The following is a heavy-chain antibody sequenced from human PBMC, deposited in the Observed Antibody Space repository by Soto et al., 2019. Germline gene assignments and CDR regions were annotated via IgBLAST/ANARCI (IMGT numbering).Heavy chain of an antibody. CDR2: ISYDGSNK. D-gene: IGHD3-3*02. V-gene: IGHV3-30*03. Sequence: GSLRLSCAASGFTFSSYGMHWVRQAPGKGLEWVAVISYDGSNKYYADSVKGRFTISRDNSKNTLYLQMNSLRAEDTAVYYCATLSIFGVVPLYYFDYWGQGTLVTVSS. CDR1: GFTFSSYG. CDR3: ATLSIFGVVPLYYFDY. J-gene: IGHJ4*02.